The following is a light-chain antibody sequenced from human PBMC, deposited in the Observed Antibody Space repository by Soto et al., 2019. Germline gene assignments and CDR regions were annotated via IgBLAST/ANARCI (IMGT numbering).Light chain of an antibody. CDR2: EVN. V-gene: IGLV2-14*01. Sequence: QSALTQPASVSGSPGQSITISCTGTSSDVGGYNCVSWYQQHPGKAPKLMIYEVNNRPLGVSNRFSGSKSGNTASLTISGLQAEDEADYYCSSFTSSSTQVLGGGTKLTVL. J-gene: IGLJ3*02. CDR1: SSDVGGYNC. CDR3: SSFTSSSTQV.